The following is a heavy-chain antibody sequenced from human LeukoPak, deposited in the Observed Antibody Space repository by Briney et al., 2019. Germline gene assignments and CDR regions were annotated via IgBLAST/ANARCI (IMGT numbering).Heavy chain of an antibody. V-gene: IGHV3-23*01. D-gene: IGHD2-21*02. J-gene: IGHJ6*03. CDR3: AKDGDWSYYYYYMDV. CDR1: GFTFSSSA. Sequence: GGSLRLSCAASGFTFSSSAMSWVRQAPGKGLEWVSAISGSGGSTYYADSVKCRFTISRDNSKNTLYLQMNSLRAEDTAVYYCAKDGDWSYYYYYMDVWGKGTTVTISS. CDR2: ISGSGGST.